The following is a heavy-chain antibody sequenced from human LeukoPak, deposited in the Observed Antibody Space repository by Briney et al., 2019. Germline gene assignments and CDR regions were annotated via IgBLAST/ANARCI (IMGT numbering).Heavy chain of an antibody. CDR3: ASSSIAARRAFDY. CDR2: ISSSSSYI. CDR1: GFTFSSYS. D-gene: IGHD6-6*01. J-gene: IGHJ4*02. V-gene: IGHV3-21*01. Sequence: GGSLRLSCAASGFTFSSYSMNWVRQAPGKGLEWVSSISSSSSYIYYADSVKGRFTISRDNAKNSLYLQMNSLRAEDMAVYYCASSSIAARRAFDYWGQGTLVTVSS.